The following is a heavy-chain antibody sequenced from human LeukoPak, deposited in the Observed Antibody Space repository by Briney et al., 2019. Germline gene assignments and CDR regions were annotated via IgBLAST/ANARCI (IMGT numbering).Heavy chain of an antibody. J-gene: IGHJ4*02. CDR1: GGSFSGYY. CDR3: ARVRYYGSGRGTFDY. V-gene: IGHV4-34*01. Sequence: SETLSLTCAVYGGSFSGYYRSWIRQPPGKGLEWIGEINHSGSTNYNPSLKSRVTISVDTSKNQFSLKLSSVTAADTAVYYCARVRYYGSGRGTFDYWGQGTLVTVSS. CDR2: INHSGST. D-gene: IGHD3-10*01.